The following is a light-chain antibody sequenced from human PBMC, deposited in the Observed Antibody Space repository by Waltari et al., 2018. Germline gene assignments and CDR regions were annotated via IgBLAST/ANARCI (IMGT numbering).Light chain of an antibody. V-gene: IGLV3-1*01. CDR2: QDN. J-gene: IGLJ2*01. Sequence: SNELRQPPSVSVSPGQTASITCSGDSLGKKYVCWYQQRPGQSPGLHNYQDNKRPSGIPERVSGSNSGTTATLTISGTQAVDEADYYCHSWDINTGVFGGGTKLTVL. CDR3: HSWDINTGV. CDR1: SLGKKY.